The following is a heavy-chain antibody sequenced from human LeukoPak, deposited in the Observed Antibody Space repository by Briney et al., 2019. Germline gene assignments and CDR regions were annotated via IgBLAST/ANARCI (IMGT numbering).Heavy chain of an antibody. J-gene: IGHJ4*02. CDR3: ARGGRLRFLEWFSPLDY. D-gene: IGHD3-3*01. V-gene: IGHV1-69*05. CDR1: GGTFSSYA. CDR2: IIPIFGTA. Sequence: ASVKVSCKASGGTFSSYAISWVRQAPGQGLEWMGGIIPIFGTANYAQKFQGRVTITTDESTSTAYMELSSLRSEDTAVYYCARGGRLRFLEWFSPLDYWGQGTLVTVSS.